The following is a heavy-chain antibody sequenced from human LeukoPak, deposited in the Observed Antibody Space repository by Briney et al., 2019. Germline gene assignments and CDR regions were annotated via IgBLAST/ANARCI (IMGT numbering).Heavy chain of an antibody. J-gene: IGHJ4*02. CDR1: GGSISSGGYY. CDR3: ARTEVVAATITHFDY. Sequence: SETLSLTCTVSGGSISSGGYYWRWIRQHPGKGLEWIGYIYYSGSTSYNPSLKSRVTISVDTSKNQFSLKLSSVTHADTAVYYCARTEVVAATITHFDYWGQGTLVTVSS. V-gene: IGHV4-31*03. CDR2: IYYSGST. D-gene: IGHD2-15*01.